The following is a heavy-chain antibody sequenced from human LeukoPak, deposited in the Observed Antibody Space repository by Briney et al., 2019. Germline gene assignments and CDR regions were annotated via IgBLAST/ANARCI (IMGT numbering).Heavy chain of an antibody. CDR2: INYNGAIT. CDR3: ARDRLGPSFSVSHFDL. V-gene: IGHV3-20*04. D-gene: IGHD3-3*02. J-gene: IGHJ4*02. Sequence: GGSLRLSCTASGFTFGDYAMSWVRQAPGKGLEWLCAINYNGAITDYADSVKGRFTISRDNAKNSLYLRMDSLRAEDTALYYCARDRLGPSFSVSHFDLWGQGTLVTVSS. CDR1: GFTFGDYA.